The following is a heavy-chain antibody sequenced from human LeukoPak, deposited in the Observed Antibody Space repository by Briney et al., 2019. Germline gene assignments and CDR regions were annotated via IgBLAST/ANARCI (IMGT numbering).Heavy chain of an antibody. CDR1: GYTFTSYG. J-gene: IGHJ6*02. D-gene: IGHD2-2*01. CDR3: ARDSFDCSSTSCYGMDV. Sequence: ASVKVSWKASGYTFTSYGISWVRQAPGQGLEWMGWISAYNGNTNYAQKLQGRVTMTTETSTSTAYMELRSLRSDDTAVYYCARDSFDCSSTSCYGMDVWGQGTTVTVSS. V-gene: IGHV1-18*01. CDR2: ISAYNGNT.